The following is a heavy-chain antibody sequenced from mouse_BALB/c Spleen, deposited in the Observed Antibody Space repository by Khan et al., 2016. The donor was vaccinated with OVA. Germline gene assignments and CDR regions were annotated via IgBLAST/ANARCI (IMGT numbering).Heavy chain of an antibody. D-gene: IGHD1-1*01. CDR2: INPSTGYT. Sequence: QVQLQQSGAELAKPGASVKMSCKASGYTFTSYWMHWVKQRPGQGLEWIGYINPSTGYTEYNQKFKDKATLTADKSSSTAYMQLSSLTSEDSAVYYCANHGSSAAWFTYWDQGTLVTVSA. V-gene: IGHV1-7*01. CDR3: ANHGSSAAWFTY. J-gene: IGHJ3*01. CDR1: GYTFTSYW.